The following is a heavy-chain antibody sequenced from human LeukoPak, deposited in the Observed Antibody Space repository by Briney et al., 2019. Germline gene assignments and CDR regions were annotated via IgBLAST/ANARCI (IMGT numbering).Heavy chain of an antibody. CDR2: IKQDGSEK. D-gene: IGHD1-1*01. V-gene: IGHV3-7*04. CDR3: ARPLEGSGGNWYFDL. Sequence: GGSLRLSCAASGFTFRSYWMSWVRQAPGKGLEWVANIKQDGSEKYYVDSVKGRFTISRDNAKNSLYLQMNSLRAEDTAVYYCARPLEGSGGNWYFDLWGRGTLVTVSS. CDR1: GFTFRSYW. J-gene: IGHJ2*01.